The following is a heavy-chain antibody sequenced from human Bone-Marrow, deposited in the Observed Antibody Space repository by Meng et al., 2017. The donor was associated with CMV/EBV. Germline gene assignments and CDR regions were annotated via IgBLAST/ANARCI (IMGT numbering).Heavy chain of an antibody. CDR3: ARGRGVDFWSGYSPLLSYYYYGMDV. D-gene: IGHD3-3*01. Sequence: ESLKISCAASGFTFTSYAMSWIRQPPGKGLEWIGEINHSGSTNYNPSLKSRVTISVDTSKNQFSLKLSSVTAADTAVYYCARGRGVDFWSGYSPLLSYYYYGMDVWGQGTTVTVSS. CDR1: GFTFTSYA. CDR2: INHSGST. V-gene: IGHV4-34*01. J-gene: IGHJ6*02.